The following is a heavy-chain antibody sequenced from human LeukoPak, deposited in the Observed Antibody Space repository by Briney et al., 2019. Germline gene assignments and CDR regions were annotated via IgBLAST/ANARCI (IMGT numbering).Heavy chain of an antibody. CDR2: IWYDGSNK. CDR3: ARAGFWSGYPNYYYYGMDV. Sequence: GRSLRLSCAASGFTFSSYGMHRVRQAPGKGLEWVAVIWYDGSNKYYADSVKGRFTISRDNSKNTLYLQMNSLRAEDTAAYYCARAGFWSGYPNYYYYGMDVWGQGTTVTVSS. V-gene: IGHV3-33*01. J-gene: IGHJ6*02. CDR1: GFTFSSYG. D-gene: IGHD3-3*01.